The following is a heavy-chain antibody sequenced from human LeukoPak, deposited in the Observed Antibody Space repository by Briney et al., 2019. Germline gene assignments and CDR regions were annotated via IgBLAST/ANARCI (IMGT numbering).Heavy chain of an antibody. D-gene: IGHD4-11*01. CDR2: IRSKASGGTT. V-gene: IGHV3-49*04. J-gene: IGHJ4*02. CDR3: TRGYSIDY. CDR1: GFTFGDYA. Sequence: GGSLRLSCTASGFTFGDYAMSWVRQAPGKGLEWVGFIRSKASGGTTEYIASVKGRFTISRDDSKSIAYLQMNSLITEDTAVYYCTRGYSIDYWGQGTQVTVSS.